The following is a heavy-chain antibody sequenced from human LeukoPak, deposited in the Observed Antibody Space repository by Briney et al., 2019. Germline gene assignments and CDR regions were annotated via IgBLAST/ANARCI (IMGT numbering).Heavy chain of an antibody. CDR2: IWYDGSDT. J-gene: IGHJ4*02. CDR3: ARDRAAAAGPFPPDDY. V-gene: IGHV3-33*08. D-gene: IGHD6-13*01. Sequence: GGSLRLSCAASGFTFSSYAMSWVRQAPGKGLEWVAVIWYDGSDTYYADSVKGRFTISRDNSKNTLYLQMNSLRAEDTAVYHCARDRAAAAGPFPPDDYWGQGTLVTVSS. CDR1: GFTFSSYA.